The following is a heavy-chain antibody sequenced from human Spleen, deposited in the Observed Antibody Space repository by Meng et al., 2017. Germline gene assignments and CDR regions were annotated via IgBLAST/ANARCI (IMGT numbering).Heavy chain of an antibody. D-gene: IGHD6-19*01. J-gene: IGHJ4*02. V-gene: IGHV3-30*18. CDR3: GKRISGWYYMDY. CDR2: ISDDGTKK. Sequence: VHLVESGGGVVQPGRSLRLSCVASGFTFNSYGMHWGRQAPGKGLEWVAVISDDGTKKEYADSVMGRFTISRDNSKNTLYLQMNSLRAEDTAVYYCGKRISGWYYMDYWGRGTLVTVSS. CDR1: GFTFNSYG.